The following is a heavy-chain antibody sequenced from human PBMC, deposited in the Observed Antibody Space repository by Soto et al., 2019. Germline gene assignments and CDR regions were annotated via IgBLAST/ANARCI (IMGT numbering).Heavy chain of an antibody. CDR3: ARATPMTTVTPYYYYYGMDV. J-gene: IGHJ6*02. V-gene: IGHV4-59*01. Sequence: PSETLSLTCTVSGGSISSYYWSWIRQPPGKGLEWIGYIYYSGSTNYNPSLKSRVTISVDTSKNQFSLKLSSVTAADTAVYYCARATPMTTVTPYYYYYGMDVWGQGTTVTVSS. CDR2: IYYSGST. CDR1: GGSISSYY. D-gene: IGHD4-17*01.